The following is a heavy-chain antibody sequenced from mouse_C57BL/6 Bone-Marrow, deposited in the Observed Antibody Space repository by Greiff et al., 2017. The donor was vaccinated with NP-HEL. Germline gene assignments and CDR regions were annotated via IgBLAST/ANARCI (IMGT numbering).Heavy chain of an antibody. J-gene: IGHJ3*01. D-gene: IGHD4-1*02. CDR3: AKWDVGLAY. CDR2: INPGSGGT. Sequence: VQLQESGAELVRPGTSVKVSCKASGYAFTNYTIEWVKQRPGQGLEWIGVINPGSGGTNYNEKFKGKATLTADKSSSTVYMQLVSLAYEESAVYFCAKWDVGLAYGGQGTLVTVSA. V-gene: IGHV1-54*01. CDR1: GYAFTNYT.